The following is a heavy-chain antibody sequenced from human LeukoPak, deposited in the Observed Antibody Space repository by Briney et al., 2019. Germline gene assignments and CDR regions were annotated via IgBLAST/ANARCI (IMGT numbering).Heavy chain of an antibody. CDR3: ARDLKSYGAGSYYNG. CDR1: GFTFSSYW. D-gene: IGHD3-10*01. Sequence: PGGSLRLSCAASGFTFSSYWMSWVRQAPGKGLGWVANIKQDGSEIYYVDSVKGRFTLSRDNAKNSLYLQMNSLRAEDTAVYYCARDLKSYGAGSYYNGWGQGTLVTASS. V-gene: IGHV3-7*01. CDR2: IKQDGSEI. J-gene: IGHJ4*02.